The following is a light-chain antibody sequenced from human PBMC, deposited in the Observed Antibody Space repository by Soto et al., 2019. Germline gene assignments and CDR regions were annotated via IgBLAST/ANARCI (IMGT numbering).Light chain of an antibody. CDR1: SRDVGAYDY. Sequence: QSALTQPASVSGSPGQSITISCTGTSRDVGAYDYVSWYLQYPDKAPQLLIYYVDHRPSGVSSRFSGSKSGNTASLTISGLQAEDEGDYYCCSYADGSIYFFGTGPKATVL. CDR3: CSYADGSIYF. V-gene: IGLV2-14*03. CDR2: YVD. J-gene: IGLJ1*01.